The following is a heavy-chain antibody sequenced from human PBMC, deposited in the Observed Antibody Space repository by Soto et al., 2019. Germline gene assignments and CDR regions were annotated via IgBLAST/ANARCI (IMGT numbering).Heavy chain of an antibody. D-gene: IGHD3-16*01. J-gene: IGHJ4*02. Sequence: GGSLRLSCAASGFIFGAHAMSWVRQAPGKGLEWVSAINWIGGSTNYADSVKGRFTISRDNAKNSLYLQMSSLRAEDTALYYCARHGGTPDLYFDYWGQGTPVTVSS. CDR2: INWIGGST. V-gene: IGHV3-20*04. CDR1: GFIFGAHA. CDR3: ARHGGTPDLYFDY.